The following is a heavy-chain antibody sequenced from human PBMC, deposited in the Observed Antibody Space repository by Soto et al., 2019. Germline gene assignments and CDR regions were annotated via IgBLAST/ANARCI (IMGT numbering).Heavy chain of an antibody. CDR3: ARDLGIAVAGSAVDY. Sequence: ASVKVSCKASGYTFTSYGISWVRQAPGQGLEWMGWISAYNGNTNYAQKLQGRVTMTTDTSTSTAYMELRSLRSDDTAVYYCARDLGIAVAGSAVDYWGQGTLVTVSS. D-gene: IGHD6-19*01. V-gene: IGHV1-18*01. CDR2: ISAYNGNT. J-gene: IGHJ4*02. CDR1: GYTFTSYG.